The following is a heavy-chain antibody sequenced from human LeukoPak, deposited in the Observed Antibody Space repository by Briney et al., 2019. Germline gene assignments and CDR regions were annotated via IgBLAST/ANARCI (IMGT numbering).Heavy chain of an antibody. Sequence: SSETLSLTCTVSGGSISSSSYYWGWIRQPQGKGREWIVSIYYSGSTYYNPSLKSRVTISVDTSKNQFSLKLSSVTAADTAVYYCARQIGPLGPFDYWGQGTLVTVSS. V-gene: IGHV4-39*01. D-gene: IGHD1-26*01. CDR2: IYYSGST. J-gene: IGHJ4*02. CDR1: GGSISSSSYY. CDR3: ARQIGPLGPFDY.